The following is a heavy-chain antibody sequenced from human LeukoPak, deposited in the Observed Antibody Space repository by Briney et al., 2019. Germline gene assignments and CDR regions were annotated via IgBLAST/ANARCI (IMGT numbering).Heavy chain of an antibody. V-gene: IGHV4-39*02. CDR2: IGYTGTT. CDR3: ARDGGKDYYGSGSLGY. Sequence: SETLSLTCTLTVGSISTRNHYWGWLRQPPGKGLEWLGSIGYTGTTNSNPSLKSRVTLSVDTSKNQVSLTLSSVTAADTAVYYCARDGGKDYYGSGSLGYWGQGTLVTVSS. J-gene: IGHJ4*02. CDR1: VGSISTRNHY. D-gene: IGHD3-10*01.